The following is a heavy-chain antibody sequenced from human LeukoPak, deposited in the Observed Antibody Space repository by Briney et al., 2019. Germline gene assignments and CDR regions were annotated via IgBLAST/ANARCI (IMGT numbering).Heavy chain of an antibody. D-gene: IGHD3-3*01. V-gene: IGHV3-7*05. CDR3: ARWRDYGMDV. Sequence: GGSLRLSCAASGFTFSNHYMTWVRQAPGKGLEWVANIKQDGSERYYVDSVKGRFTISRDNAKNSLYLQLNSLRAEDTALYYFARWRDYGMDVWGQGTTVTISS. CDR1: GFTFSNHY. CDR2: IKQDGSER. J-gene: IGHJ6*02.